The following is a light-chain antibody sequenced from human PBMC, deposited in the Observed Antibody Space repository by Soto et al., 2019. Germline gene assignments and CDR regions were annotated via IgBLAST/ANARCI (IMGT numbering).Light chain of an antibody. J-gene: IGKJ1*01. V-gene: IGKV3-20*01. CDR1: QSVSSSF. Sequence: EIVLTQSPGTLSLSPGERATLSCRASQSVSSSFLAWYQQKPGQAPRLLIYGASSRVTGIPDRFSGSGSGTDFTLTISRLEPKDFAVYYCHQYGSSPATFGQGTKVEIK. CDR2: GAS. CDR3: HQYGSSPAT.